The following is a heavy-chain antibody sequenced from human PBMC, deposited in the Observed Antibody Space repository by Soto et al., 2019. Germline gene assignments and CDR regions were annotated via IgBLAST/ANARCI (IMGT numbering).Heavy chain of an antibody. CDR3: TTGGVIAAAGTTDY. CDR2: IKSKTDGGTT. V-gene: IGHV3-15*01. CDR1: GFTFSNAW. D-gene: IGHD6-13*01. Sequence: GGSLRLSCAVYGFTFSNAWMSWVRQVPGKGLEWVGSIKSKTDGGTTDYAAPVKGRFTIARDDSKNTLYLQMNSLKTEDTAVYYCTTGGVIAAAGTTDYWGQGTLVTVSS. J-gene: IGHJ4*02.